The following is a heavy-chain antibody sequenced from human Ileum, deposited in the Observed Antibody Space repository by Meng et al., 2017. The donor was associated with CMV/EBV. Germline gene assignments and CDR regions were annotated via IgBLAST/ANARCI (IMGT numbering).Heavy chain of an antibody. Sequence: SETLSLTCTVSGGSISSYYWSWIRQPPGKGLEWIGYIYYSANTNYNPSLKSRVTISIDVSMNQFSLELSSVTAADTAVYYCAVENYYDKSFWGQGRLVTVSS. CDR1: GGSISSYY. CDR2: IYYSANT. D-gene: IGHD3-22*01. V-gene: IGHV4-59*01. J-gene: IGHJ4*02. CDR3: AVENYYDKSF.